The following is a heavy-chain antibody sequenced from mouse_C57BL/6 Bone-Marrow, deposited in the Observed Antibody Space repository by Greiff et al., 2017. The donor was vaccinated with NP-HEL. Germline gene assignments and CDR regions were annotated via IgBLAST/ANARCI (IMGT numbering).Heavy chain of an antibody. CDR3: APSFITTVVAPDY. J-gene: IGHJ2*01. D-gene: IGHD1-1*01. CDR1: GYTFTSYW. CDR2: IDPSDSYT. Sequence: QVHVKQSGAELVRPGTSVKLSCKASGYTFTSYWMHWVKQRPGQGLEWIGVIDPSDSYTNYNQKFKGKATLTVDTSSSTAYMQLSSLTSEDSAVYYCAPSFITTVVAPDYWGQGTTLTVSS. V-gene: IGHV1-59*01.